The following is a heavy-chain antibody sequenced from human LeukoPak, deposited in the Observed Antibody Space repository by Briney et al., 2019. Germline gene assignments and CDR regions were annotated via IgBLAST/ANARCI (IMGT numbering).Heavy chain of an antibody. J-gene: IGHJ4*01. CDR3: ARQLGYCAAGTCYFDS. D-gene: IGHD2-8*02. Sequence: GGSLRLSCAASGFAISTYAMAWVRQAPGKGLEWISSLSSGRSPSYSDSLEGRLTMSSDNARNTLYLQMDNLRGEDTAMYYCARQLGYCAAGTCYFDSWGHGTQVTVSS. CDR2: LSSGRSP. CDR1: GFAISTYA. V-gene: IGHV3-69-1*01.